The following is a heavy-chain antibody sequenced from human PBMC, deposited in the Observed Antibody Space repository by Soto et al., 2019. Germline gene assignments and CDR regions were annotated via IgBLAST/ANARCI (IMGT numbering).Heavy chain of an antibody. CDR1: GFTFISYT. D-gene: IGHD6-13*01. Sequence: GGSLRLSCAASGFTFISYTMHWVRQAPGKGLEWVAVISYDGSNKYYADSVKGRFTISRDNSKNTLYLQMNSLRAEDTAVYYCARDGSKSDFDYWGQGTLVTVSS. CDR2: ISYDGSNK. J-gene: IGHJ4*02. V-gene: IGHV3-30-3*01. CDR3: ARDGSKSDFDY.